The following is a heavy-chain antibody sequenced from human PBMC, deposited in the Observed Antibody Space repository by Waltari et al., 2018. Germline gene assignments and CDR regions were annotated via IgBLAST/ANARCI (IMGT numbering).Heavy chain of an antibody. CDR1: GGSIRSSSYY. Sequence: QLQLQESGPGLVKPSETLSLTCTVSGGSIRSSSYYWGWIRQPPGRGLEWIGSIYYSGSTYYNPSLKSRVTISVDTSKNQFSLKLSSVTAADTAVYYCARRHPRDYGDYGGDAFDIWGQGTMVTVSS. V-gene: IGHV4-39*01. D-gene: IGHD4-17*01. CDR2: IYYSGST. CDR3: ARRHPRDYGDYGGDAFDI. J-gene: IGHJ3*02.